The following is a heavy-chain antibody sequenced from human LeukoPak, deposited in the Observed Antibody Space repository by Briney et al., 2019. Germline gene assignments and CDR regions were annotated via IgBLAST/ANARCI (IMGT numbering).Heavy chain of an antibody. Sequence: GGSLRLSCAASGFTFGSYEMNWVRQAPGKGLEWVSYVSSSGSTIYYADSVKGRFTISRDNAKNSLYLQMNSLRAEDTAVYYCARGEYSSGWYGYWGRGTLVTVSS. CDR1: GFTFGSYE. J-gene: IGHJ4*02. CDR3: ARGEYSSGWYGY. V-gene: IGHV3-48*03. CDR2: VSSSGSTI. D-gene: IGHD6-19*01.